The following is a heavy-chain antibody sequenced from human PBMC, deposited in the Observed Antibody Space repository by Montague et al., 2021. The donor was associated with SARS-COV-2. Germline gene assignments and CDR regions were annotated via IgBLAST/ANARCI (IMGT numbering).Heavy chain of an antibody. D-gene: IGHD6-13*01. CDR3: ARGTAAGTNFDY. Sequence: SETLSLTCTVSGGSISSYYWSWIRQPPGKGLEWIEYIYYSGSTNYNPSLKGRVTISVDTSKNQFSLKLSSVTAADTAVYYCARGTAAGTNFDYWGQGTLVTVSS. J-gene: IGHJ4*02. CDR2: IYYSGST. CDR1: GGSISSYY. V-gene: IGHV4-59*01.